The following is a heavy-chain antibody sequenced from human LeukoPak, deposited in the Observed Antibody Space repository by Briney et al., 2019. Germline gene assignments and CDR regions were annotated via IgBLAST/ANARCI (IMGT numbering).Heavy chain of an antibody. CDR2: IDPDGSST. CDR3: ARVGYNYGYYY. D-gene: IGHD5-18*01. CDR1: GFIFSSYW. V-gene: IGHV3-74*01. J-gene: IGHJ4*02. Sequence: GGSLRLSCAAPGFIFSSYWMHWVRQAPGKGLVWVSRIDPDGSSTTYADSVKGRFTISRDNAKNTLSLQMNSLRAEDTAVYYCARVGYNYGYYYWGQGTLVTVSS.